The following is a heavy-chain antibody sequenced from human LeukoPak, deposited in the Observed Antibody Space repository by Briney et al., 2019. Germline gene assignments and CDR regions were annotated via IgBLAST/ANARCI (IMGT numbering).Heavy chain of an antibody. V-gene: IGHV3-43*01. CDR1: GFTFDDYT. CDR3: AKGSGWFGELSSDY. CDR2: ISWDGGST. J-gene: IGHJ4*02. Sequence: PGGSLRLSCAASGFTFDDYTMHWVRQAPGKGLEWVSLISWDGGSTYYADSVKGRFTISRDNSKNSLYLQMSSLRTEDTALYYCAKGSGWFGELSSDYWGQGTLVTVSS. D-gene: IGHD3-10*01.